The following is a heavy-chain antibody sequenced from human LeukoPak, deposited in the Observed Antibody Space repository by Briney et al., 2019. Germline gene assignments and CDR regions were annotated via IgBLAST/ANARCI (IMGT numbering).Heavy chain of an antibody. V-gene: IGHV3-30*04. J-gene: IGHJ4*02. CDR3: ARPSPPGDGYNPCDY. CDR1: GFIFHNFA. D-gene: IGHD5-24*01. CDR2: ISNDERNK. Sequence: GGSLRLSCVASGFIFHNFAMHWVRQAPGKGLEWVAVISNDERNKYYRDSVKGRFTISRDNSKNTVYLQMNSLRTEDTAVYYCARPSPPGDGYNPCDYWGPGALVIVSS.